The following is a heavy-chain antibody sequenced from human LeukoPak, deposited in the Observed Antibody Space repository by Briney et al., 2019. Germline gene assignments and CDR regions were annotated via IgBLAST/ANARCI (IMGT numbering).Heavy chain of an antibody. CDR2: ISTSGATM. Sequence: GGSLRLSCAASGFVFSDYYMSWIRQAPGKGLEWVSYISTSGATMYYADSVKGRFTISRDNAKNSLYLQMDSLRAEDTAVYYCARPATYYYDSNGRQGYFQHWGQGTLVTVSS. J-gene: IGHJ1*01. V-gene: IGHV3-11*01. D-gene: IGHD3-22*01. CDR3: ARPATYYYDSNGRQGYFQH. CDR1: GFVFSDYY.